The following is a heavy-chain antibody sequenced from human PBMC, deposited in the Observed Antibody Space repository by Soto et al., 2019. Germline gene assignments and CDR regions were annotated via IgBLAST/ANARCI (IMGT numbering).Heavy chain of an antibody. J-gene: IGHJ4*02. V-gene: IGHV3-33*01. D-gene: IGHD1-26*01. CDR3: ARDLGGSYAGDYLDD. CDR2: IWYDGSNK. CDR1: GFTFSSYG. Sequence: GGSLRLSCAASGFTFSSYGMHWVRQAPGKGLEWVAVIWYDGSNKYYADSVKGRFTISRDNSKNTLYLQMNSLRAEDTAVYYWARDLGGSYAGDYLDDWGQGTMVTVSS.